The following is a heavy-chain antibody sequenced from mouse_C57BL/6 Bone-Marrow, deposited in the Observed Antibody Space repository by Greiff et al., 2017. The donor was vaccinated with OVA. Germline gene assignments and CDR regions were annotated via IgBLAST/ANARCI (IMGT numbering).Heavy chain of an antibody. D-gene: IGHD4-1*01. Sequence: EVMLVESGGGLVQPGGSLKLSCAASGFTFSDYYMYWVRQTPEKRLEWVAYISNGGGSTYYPDTVKGRFTISRDNAKNTLYLQMSRLKSEDTAMYYCARHRWDGYFDYWGQGTTLTVSS. V-gene: IGHV5-12*01. CDR2: ISNGGGST. J-gene: IGHJ2*01. CDR1: GFTFSDYY. CDR3: ARHRWDGYFDY.